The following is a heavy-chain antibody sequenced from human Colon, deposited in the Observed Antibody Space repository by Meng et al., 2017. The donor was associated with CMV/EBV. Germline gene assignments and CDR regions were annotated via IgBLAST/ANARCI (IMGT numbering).Heavy chain of an antibody. J-gene: IGHJ4*02. CDR1: GYDFTRYC. D-gene: IGHD3-16*01. CDR3: ARDSPHAWD. V-gene: IGHV3-53*01. Sequence: VQLVQSGVEMKKFGASVKVSCKASGYDFTRYCITWVRQAPGKGLEWVSVIYIDDSTYYADSVEGRFTISRDNSRNTVYLQMNSLRAEDTAVYYCARDSPHAWDWGQGTLVTVSS. CDR2: IYIDDST.